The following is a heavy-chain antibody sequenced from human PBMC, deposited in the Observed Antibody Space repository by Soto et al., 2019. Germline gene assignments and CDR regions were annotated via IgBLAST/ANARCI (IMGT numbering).Heavy chain of an antibody. CDR2: ISSYEGT. V-gene: IGHV4-34*01. J-gene: IGHJ4*02. Sequence: SETLSLTCAVYGGSFSGYYWSWIRQPPGKGLEWIGEISSYEGTNYNPSLKSRVTMSMDTSKNQLSLKVTSMTAADTAVYYCARGVDSAKAGYWDQGALVTVSS. D-gene: IGHD5-18*01. CDR1: GGSFSGYY. CDR3: ARGVDSAKAGY.